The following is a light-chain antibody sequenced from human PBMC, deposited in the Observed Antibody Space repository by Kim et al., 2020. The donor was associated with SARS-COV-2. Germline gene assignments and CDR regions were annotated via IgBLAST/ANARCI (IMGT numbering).Light chain of an antibody. CDR2: GAS. J-gene: IGKJ4*01. CDR3: QQYDSSPLT. Sequence: EIVLTQSPGTLSLSPGERATLSCRASQSIRNNYLAWYQQKPGQAPRLLIYGASSRATGIPDRFSGSGSGTDFTLTISRLEPEDFAVYHCQQYDSSPLTFGGGTKVEIK. CDR1: QSIRNNY. V-gene: IGKV3-20*01.